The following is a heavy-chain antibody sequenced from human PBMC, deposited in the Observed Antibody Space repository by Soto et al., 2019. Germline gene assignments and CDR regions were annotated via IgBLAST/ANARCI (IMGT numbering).Heavy chain of an antibody. V-gene: IGHV4-59*08. D-gene: IGHD1-1*01. Sequence: SETLSLTCTVSGGSISSYYWSWIRQPPGKGLEWIGYIYYSGSTNYNPSLKSRVTISVDTSKNQFSLKLSSVTAADTAVYYCAGPELDYFDYWGQGTLVTVSS. CDR2: IYYSGST. J-gene: IGHJ4*02. CDR3: AGPELDYFDY. CDR1: GGSISSYY.